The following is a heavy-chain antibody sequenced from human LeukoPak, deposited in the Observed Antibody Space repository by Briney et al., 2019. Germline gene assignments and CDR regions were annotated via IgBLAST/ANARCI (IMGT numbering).Heavy chain of an antibody. CDR1: GGSISSYY. J-gene: IGHJ4*02. V-gene: IGHV4-59*01. CDR3: ASGGMAGRWPLNY. CDR2: IYYSGST. D-gene: IGHD6-19*01. Sequence: PSETLSLTCTVSGGSISSYYWSWIRQPPGKGLEWIGYIYYSGSTNYNPSLKSRVTISVDTSKNQFSLKVRSVTAADTAVYYCASGGMAGRWPLNYWGRGTLVTVSS.